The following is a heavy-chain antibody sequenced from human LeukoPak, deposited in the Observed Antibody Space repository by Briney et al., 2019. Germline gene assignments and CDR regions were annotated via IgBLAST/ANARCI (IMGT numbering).Heavy chain of an antibody. CDR2: IYSGGST. D-gene: IGHD3-9*01. Sequence: GGSLRLSCAASGFTVSSNYMSWVRQAPGKGLEWVSVIYSGGSTYYADSVKGRFTISRDNSKNTLYLQMNSLRAEDTAVYYCARAHFDWLYFDYWGQGTLVTVSS. V-gene: IGHV3-53*01. J-gene: IGHJ4*02. CDR1: GFTVSSNY. CDR3: ARAHFDWLYFDY.